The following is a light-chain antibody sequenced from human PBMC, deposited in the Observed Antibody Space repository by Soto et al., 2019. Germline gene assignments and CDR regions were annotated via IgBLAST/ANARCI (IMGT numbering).Light chain of an antibody. CDR1: QSVSSSY. J-gene: IGKJ2*01. Sequence: EIVLTQSPGTLSLSPGERATLSCRASQSVSSSYLVWYQQKPGQPPRLLIYGASSRATGIPDRFSGSGSGTDFTLTISRLEPEDFAVYYCQQYGSSPPYPFGQGTKLEIK. CDR2: GAS. CDR3: QQYGSSPPYP. V-gene: IGKV3-20*01.